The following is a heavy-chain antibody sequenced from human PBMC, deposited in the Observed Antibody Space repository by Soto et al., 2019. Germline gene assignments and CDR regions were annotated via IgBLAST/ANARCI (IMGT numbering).Heavy chain of an antibody. CDR3: ARDYYDFWSGYSNYYYGMDV. CDR1: GFTFSSYG. CDR2: IWYDGSNK. J-gene: IGHJ6*02. V-gene: IGHV3-33*01. Sequence: GGSLRLSCAASGFTFSSYGMHWVRQAPGKGLEWVAVIWYDGSNKYYADSVKGRFTISRDNSKNTLYLQMNSLRAEDTAVYYCARDYYDFWSGYSNYYYGMDVWGQGTTVTVSS. D-gene: IGHD3-3*01.